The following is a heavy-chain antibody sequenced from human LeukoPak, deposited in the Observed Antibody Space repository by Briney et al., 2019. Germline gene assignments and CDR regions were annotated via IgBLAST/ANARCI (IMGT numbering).Heavy chain of an antibody. D-gene: IGHD2-15*01. V-gene: IGHV3-7*01. CDR3: ARDYCSGGSCYSKDPYYYYMDV. J-gene: IGHJ6*03. CDR2: IKQDGSEK. Sequence: GGSLRLPCAASGFTFSSYWMSWVRQAPGKGLEWVANIKQDGSEKYYVDSVKGRFTISRDNAKNSLYLQMNSLRAEDTAVYYCARDYCSGGSCYSKDPYYYYMDVWGKGTTVTVSS. CDR1: GFTFSSYW.